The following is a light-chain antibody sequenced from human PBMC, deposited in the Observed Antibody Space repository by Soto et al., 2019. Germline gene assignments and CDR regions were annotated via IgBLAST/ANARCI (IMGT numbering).Light chain of an antibody. J-gene: IGKJ4*01. V-gene: IGKV1-5*03. CDR2: RAS. Sequence: VRQTASXTSGASNSISTWVAWYQQKPGEVPKLLVYRASSLDCGVPSRFSGSGCGTDFSLAFSRRMPEDLAIHYCRVLNSFLVDFGGGTKVDIK. CDR3: RVLNSFLVD. CDR1: NSISTW.